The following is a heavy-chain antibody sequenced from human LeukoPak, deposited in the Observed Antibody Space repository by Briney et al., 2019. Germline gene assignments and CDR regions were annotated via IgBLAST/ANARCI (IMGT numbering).Heavy chain of an antibody. D-gene: IGHD1-1*01. CDR1: GGTFSSYA. CDR2: MNPNSGNT. CDR3: ARGYRSGPDI. Sequence: ASVRVSCKASGGTFSSYAISWVRQATGQGLEWMGWMNPNSGNTGYAQKFQGRVTMTRNTSISTAYMELSSLRSEDTAVYYCARGYRSGPDIWGQGTMVTVSS. V-gene: IGHV1-8*02. J-gene: IGHJ3*02.